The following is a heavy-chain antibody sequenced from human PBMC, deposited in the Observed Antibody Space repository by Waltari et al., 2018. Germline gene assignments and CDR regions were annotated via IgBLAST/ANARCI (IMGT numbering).Heavy chain of an antibody. CDR1: GFTFSNYA. D-gene: IGHD3-10*01. CDR2: ISGSGGST. CDR3: ARGSYGSGHYYQPPYYFDY. J-gene: IGHJ4*02. Sequence: EVQLLESGGGLIQPGGSLRLSCAASGFTFSNYAMTWVRQAPGKGLEWVSAISGSGGSTYNADSVKGRFTISRDNSRNTLYVQMNSLRADDTAVYYCARGSYGSGHYYQPPYYFDYWGQGTLVTVSS. V-gene: IGHV3-23*01.